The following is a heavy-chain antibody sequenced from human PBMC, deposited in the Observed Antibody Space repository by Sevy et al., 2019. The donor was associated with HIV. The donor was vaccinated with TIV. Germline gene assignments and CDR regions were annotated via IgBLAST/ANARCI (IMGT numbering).Heavy chain of an antibody. J-gene: IGHJ5*02. Sequence: ASVKVSCKASGYTFSYYAVHWVRQAPGQRLEWMGWINTANGNTKYSQKFQGRLTITRDISASIVYMQLSSLRSEDTAVYYCARDPGGLPAAMMGWFDPWGQGTLVTVSS. CDR1: GYTFSYYA. CDR3: ARDPGGLPAAMMGWFDP. D-gene: IGHD2-2*01. V-gene: IGHV1-3*04. CDR2: INTANGNT.